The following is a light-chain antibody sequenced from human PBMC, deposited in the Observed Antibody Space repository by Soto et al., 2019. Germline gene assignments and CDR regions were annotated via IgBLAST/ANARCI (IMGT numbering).Light chain of an antibody. CDR1: QSIISW. Sequence: DIQMTKSPSSLSASVGDRVSITCRASQSIISWLAWYQQKPGKAPNLLIHKASHLESGVPSRFSGSGSGTEFTLTISSLQPGDFATYYCQQYNTYPWTFGQGTKVEI. CDR3: QQYNTYPWT. V-gene: IGKV1-5*03. J-gene: IGKJ1*01. CDR2: KAS.